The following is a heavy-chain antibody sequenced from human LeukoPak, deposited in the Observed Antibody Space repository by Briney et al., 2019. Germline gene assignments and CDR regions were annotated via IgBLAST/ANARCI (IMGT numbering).Heavy chain of an antibody. J-gene: IGHJ4*02. V-gene: IGHV3-7*03. D-gene: IGHD3-3*01. CDR3: ARDQYDTWSRRGNFDS. CDR2: IKLDGSEK. CDR1: GFTFSRYW. Sequence: GGSLRLSCVGSGFTFSRYWLNWVRQAPGKGLEWVANIKLDGSEKNYVDSVKGRFTISRDNTKNSLYLQMNSLRAEDTAVFYCARDQYDTWSRRGNFDSWGQGTLVIVS.